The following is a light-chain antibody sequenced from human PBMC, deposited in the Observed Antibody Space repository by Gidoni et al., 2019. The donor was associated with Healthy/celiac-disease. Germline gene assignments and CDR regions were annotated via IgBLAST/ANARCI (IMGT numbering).Light chain of an antibody. Sequence: SVLTQPPSASGTPGQRVPISCSGSSSNIGSNTVNWYQQLPGTAPKLIIYSNNQRPSGVPDRFSGSKSGTSASLAISGLQSEDEADYYCAAWDDSLNGRVFGGGTKLTVL. CDR2: SNN. V-gene: IGLV1-44*01. J-gene: IGLJ3*02. CDR1: SSNIGSNT. CDR3: AAWDDSLNGRV.